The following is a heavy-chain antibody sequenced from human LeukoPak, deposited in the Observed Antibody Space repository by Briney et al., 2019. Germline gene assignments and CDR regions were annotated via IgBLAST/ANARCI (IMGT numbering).Heavy chain of an antibody. CDR3: AKHRENYGDSCLDVY. V-gene: IGHV3-23*01. D-gene: IGHD4-17*01. J-gene: IGHJ4*02. CDR1: EVTFSTYA. Sequence: PGGSLRLSCTAAEVTFSTYAVSWVRKASGKGLEWVSGLSGSGGSTHYVDSVKGRFTISRDNSKHTLFLQMNSLRAEDTAVYYCAKHRENYGDSCLDVYWGQGTLVTVSS. CDR2: LSGSGGST.